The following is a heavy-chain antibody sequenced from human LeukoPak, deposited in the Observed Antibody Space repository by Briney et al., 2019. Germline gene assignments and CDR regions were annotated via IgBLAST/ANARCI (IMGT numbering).Heavy chain of an antibody. J-gene: IGHJ4*02. CDR1: GDSISSGSYY. V-gene: IGHV4-61*02. Sequence: PSETLSLTCTVSGDSISSGSYYWSWIRQPAAKGLEWIGRLYNSGSTNYNPSLKSRVTMSLDTSKNQFSLKLNSVTAADTAVYFCARKDGDLWGQGTLVAVSS. CDR2: LYNSGST. CDR3: ARKDGDL.